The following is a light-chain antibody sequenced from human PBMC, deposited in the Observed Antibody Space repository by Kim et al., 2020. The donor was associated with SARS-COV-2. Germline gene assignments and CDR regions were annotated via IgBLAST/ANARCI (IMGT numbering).Light chain of an antibody. CDR1: QDIANS. Sequence: DIQMTQSPSSLPASVGDRVTITFRASQDIANSLAWYQQKPGKVPKLLIYAASTLQSGVPSRFSGSGSGTEFTLTIGSLQTEDVATYYCQKYNSAPWTFGTRTKVDIK. CDR3: QKYNSAPWT. J-gene: IGKJ1*01. CDR2: AAS. V-gene: IGKV1-27*01.